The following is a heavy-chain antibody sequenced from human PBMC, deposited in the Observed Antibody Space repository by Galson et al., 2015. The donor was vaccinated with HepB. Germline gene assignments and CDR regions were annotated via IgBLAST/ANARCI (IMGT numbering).Heavy chain of an antibody. V-gene: IGHV3-21*01. J-gene: IGHJ5*02. Sequence: SLRLSCAASGFTFSSYSMNWVRQAPGKGLEWVSSISSSSSYIYYADSVKGRFTISRDNAKNSLYLQMNSLRAEDTAVYYCARGGYDSSGYYLWGQGTLVTVSS. CDR2: ISSSSSYI. CDR3: ARGGYDSSGYYL. CDR1: GFTFSSYS. D-gene: IGHD3-22*01.